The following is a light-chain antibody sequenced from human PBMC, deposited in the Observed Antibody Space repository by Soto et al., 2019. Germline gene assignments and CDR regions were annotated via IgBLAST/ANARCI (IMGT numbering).Light chain of an antibody. V-gene: IGLV1-40*01. CDR1: SSNIGAGYD. J-gene: IGLJ2*01. CDR2: GNS. Sequence: QSVLTQPPSVSGAPGQRVTLSCTGSSSNIGAGYDVHWYQQLPGTAPKLLIYGNSNRPSGVPDRFSGSKSGTSASLAITGLQAEDEADYYCQSYDSSLSGYVVFGGGTQLTGL. CDR3: QSYDSSLSGYVV.